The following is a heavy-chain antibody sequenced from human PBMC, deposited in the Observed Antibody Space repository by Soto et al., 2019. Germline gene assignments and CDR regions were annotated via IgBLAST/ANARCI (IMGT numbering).Heavy chain of an antibody. CDR3: ARLRAYPHY. CDR1: GFTFSSYE. D-gene: IGHD3-16*01. V-gene: IGHV3-48*03. Sequence: LRLSCAASGFTFSSYEVNWVRQAPGKGLEWVSYIGASGTTIYYADSVKGRFTISRDNAKNSLYLQMNSLRAEDTAVYYCARLRAYPHYWGQGTLVTVSS. CDR2: IGASGTTI. J-gene: IGHJ4*02.